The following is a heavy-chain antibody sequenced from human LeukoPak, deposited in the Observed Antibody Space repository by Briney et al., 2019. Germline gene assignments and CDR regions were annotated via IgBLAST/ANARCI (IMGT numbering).Heavy chain of an antibody. CDR1: GFTFSSYG. D-gene: IGHD6-13*01. Sequence: AGGSLRLSCAASGFTFSSYGMHWVRQAPGKGLEWVSVIYSGGSTYYADSVKGRFTISRDNSKNTLYLQMNSLRAEDTAVYYCASAGPGYSSSWYYYYGMDVWGQGTTVTVSS. CDR3: ASAGPGYSSSWYYYYGMDV. V-gene: IGHV3-53*01. J-gene: IGHJ6*02. CDR2: IYSGGST.